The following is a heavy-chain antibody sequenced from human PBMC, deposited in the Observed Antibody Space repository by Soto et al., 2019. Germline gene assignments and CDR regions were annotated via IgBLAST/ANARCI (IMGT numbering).Heavy chain of an antibody. V-gene: IGHV3-23*01. J-gene: IGHJ4*02. D-gene: IGHD2-2*01. Sequence: EVQLLESGGGLVQPGGSLRLSCAASGFTFSSYAMSWVRQAPGKGLEWVSAISGSGGSTYYADSVKGRFTISGDNSKNTLYLQMNSLRAEDTAVYYCAKVKYQLLGGDYWGQGTLVTVSS. CDR3: AKVKYQLLGGDY. CDR2: ISGSGGST. CDR1: GFTFSSYA.